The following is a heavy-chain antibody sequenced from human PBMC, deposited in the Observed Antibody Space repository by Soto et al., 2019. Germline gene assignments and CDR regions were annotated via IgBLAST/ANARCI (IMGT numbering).Heavy chain of an antibody. CDR2: ITPMFGTP. J-gene: IGHJ6*02. CDR3: ARWGVTPYGLDV. CDR1: GGTFRRYT. V-gene: IGHV1-69*01. D-gene: IGHD2-21*02. Sequence: QVQLVQSGAEVKKPGSSVKVSCKASGGTFRRYTITWVRQAPGQGLEWMGGITPMFGTPNYAQKFRGRVTITADESTSTAYMELSSLRSEDTAMYFCARWGVTPYGLDVWGQGATVTVSS.